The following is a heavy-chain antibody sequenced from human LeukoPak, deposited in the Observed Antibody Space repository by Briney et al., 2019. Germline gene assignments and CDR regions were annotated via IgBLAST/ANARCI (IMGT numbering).Heavy chain of an antibody. CDR1: GFTFSSYA. V-gene: IGHV3-43D*03. Sequence: GGSLRLSCAASGFTFSSYAMSWVRQAPGKGLEWVSLISWDGGSTYYADSLRGRFTISRDNSKNSLFLQMNSLRPEDTALYYCVKGGPDGPGGWYLHYWGQGTLVTVSS. D-gene: IGHD6-19*01. CDR2: ISWDGGST. CDR3: VKGGPDGPGGWYLHY. J-gene: IGHJ4*02.